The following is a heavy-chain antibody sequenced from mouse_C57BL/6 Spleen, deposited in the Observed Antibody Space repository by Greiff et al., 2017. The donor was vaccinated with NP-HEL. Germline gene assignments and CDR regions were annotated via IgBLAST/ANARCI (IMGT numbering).Heavy chain of an antibody. Sequence: EVQLQQSGAELVRPGASVKLSCTASGFNIKDDYMHWVKQRPEQGLEWIGWIDPENGDTEYASKFQGKATITADTSSNTAYLQLSSLTSEDTAVYYCTKERYYGSRGDYWGQGTSVTVSS. V-gene: IGHV14-4*01. CDR1: GFNIKDDY. D-gene: IGHD1-1*01. J-gene: IGHJ4*01. CDR3: TKERYYGSRGDY. CDR2: IDPENGDT.